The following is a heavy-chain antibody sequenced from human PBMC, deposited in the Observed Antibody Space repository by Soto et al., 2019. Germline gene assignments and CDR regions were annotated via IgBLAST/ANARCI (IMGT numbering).Heavy chain of an antibody. CDR3: ARIKTYSNLEGYYMDV. V-gene: IGHV1-18*01. J-gene: IGHJ6*03. Sequence: ASVKVSCKASGYTFTSYGISWVRQAPGQGLEWMGWISAYNGNTNYAQKLQGRVTMTTDTSTSTAYMELRSLRSDDTAVYYCARIKTYSNLEGYYMDVWGKGTTVTVSS. D-gene: IGHD4-4*01. CDR1: GYTFTSYG. CDR2: ISAYNGNT.